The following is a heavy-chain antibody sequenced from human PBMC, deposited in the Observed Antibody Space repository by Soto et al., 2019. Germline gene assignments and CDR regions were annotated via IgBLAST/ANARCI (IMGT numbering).Heavy chain of an antibody. Sequence: ASVKVSCKASGYTFTSYGITWVRQAPGQGLEWMGWISAYNGNTNYAQKLQGRVTMTTDTSTSTAYMELRSLRSDDSAVYYCARFFRGALRYYYYMDVWGKGTTVTVSS. CDR2: ISAYNGNT. CDR1: GYTFTSYG. V-gene: IGHV1-18*01. J-gene: IGHJ6*03. CDR3: ARFFRGALRYYYYMDV. D-gene: IGHD3-16*01.